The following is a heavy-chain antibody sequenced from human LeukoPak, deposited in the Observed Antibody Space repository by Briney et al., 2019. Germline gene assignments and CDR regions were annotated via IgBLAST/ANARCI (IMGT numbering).Heavy chain of an antibody. CDR2: ISYDGSNK. V-gene: IGHV3-30*04. Sequence: GGSLRLSCAASGSTFSSYAMHWVRQAPGKGLEWVAVISYDGSNKYYADSVKGRFTISRDNSKNTLYLQMNSLRAEDTAVYYCARDEADSGYAHFVYWGQGTLVTVSS. CDR1: GSTFSSYA. J-gene: IGHJ4*02. D-gene: IGHD5-12*01. CDR3: ARDEADSGYAHFVY.